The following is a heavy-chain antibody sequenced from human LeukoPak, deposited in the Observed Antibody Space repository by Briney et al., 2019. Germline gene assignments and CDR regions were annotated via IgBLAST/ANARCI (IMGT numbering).Heavy chain of an antibody. J-gene: IGHJ4*02. Sequence: GGSLRLSCAASGFTFSSYGMHWVRQAPGKGLEWAAVIWYDGSNKYYADSVKGRFTISRDNSKNTLYLQMNSLRAEDTAVYYCARPRSSGYYPFDYWGQGTLVTVSS. V-gene: IGHV3-33*01. CDR1: GFTFSSYG. D-gene: IGHD3-22*01. CDR3: ARPRSSGYYPFDY. CDR2: IWYDGSNK.